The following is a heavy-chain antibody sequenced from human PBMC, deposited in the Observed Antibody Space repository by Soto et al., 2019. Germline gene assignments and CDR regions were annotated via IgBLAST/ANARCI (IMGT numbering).Heavy chain of an antibody. V-gene: IGHV3-23*01. D-gene: IGHD2-15*01. CDR2: ISGSGDRT. Sequence: EVQLQESGGGLVQPGGSLRLSCAASGITIRNYPMSWARQAPGKGLDWVSGISGSGDRTYYADSAKGRFTISKDFSKNSLSLQLDGLRVEDTAVYFCVKDDGGNPSTEPHWGQGTLVTVSS. CDR1: GITIRNYP. J-gene: IGHJ4*02. CDR3: VKDDGGNPSTEPH.